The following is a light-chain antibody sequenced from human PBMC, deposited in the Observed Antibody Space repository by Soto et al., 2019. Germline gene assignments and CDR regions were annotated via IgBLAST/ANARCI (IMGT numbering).Light chain of an antibody. J-gene: IGKJ1*01. CDR3: HQYDSWT. CDR1: QSVSSTN. Sequence: EIVLTQSPVTLSLSAGERATLSCRASQSVSSTNLAWYQQKPGQAPRLLIYGASSRATGIPDRFSGSGSGTDFTLTISRLEPEDFAVYYCHQYDSWTFGQGTKVE. CDR2: GAS. V-gene: IGKV3-20*01.